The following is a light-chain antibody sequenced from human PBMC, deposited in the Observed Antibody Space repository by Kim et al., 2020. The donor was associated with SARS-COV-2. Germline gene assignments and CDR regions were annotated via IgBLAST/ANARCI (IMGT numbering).Light chain of an antibody. Sequence: SSELTQDPAVSVALGQTVRITCQGDSLRSYYASWYQQKPGQAPVLVIYGKNNRPSGIPDRFSGSSSGNTASLTITGAQAEDEADYYYNSRDSSGNHTRNWVFGGGTKLTVL. CDR3: NSRDSSGNHTRNWV. CDR1: SLRSYY. V-gene: IGLV3-19*01. CDR2: GKN. J-gene: IGLJ3*02.